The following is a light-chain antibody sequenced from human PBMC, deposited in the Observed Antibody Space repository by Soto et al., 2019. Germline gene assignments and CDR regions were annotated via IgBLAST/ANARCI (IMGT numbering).Light chain of an antibody. CDR1: QSVSSN. V-gene: IGKV3-15*01. CDR3: QQLNKYPST. CDR2: GAS. J-gene: IGKJ4*01. Sequence: EIVMTQSPAILSVSPGERATLSCRASQSVSSNLAWYQQKPGQTPRLLIYGASTRATGIPARFSGSGSGTEFTLTISSLQSEDFATYYCQQLNKYPSTFGGGTKVDIK.